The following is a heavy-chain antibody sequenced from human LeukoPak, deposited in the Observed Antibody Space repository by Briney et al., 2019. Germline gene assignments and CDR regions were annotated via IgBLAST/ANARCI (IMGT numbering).Heavy chain of an antibody. D-gene: IGHD2-2*01. J-gene: IGHJ3*02. CDR1: GGTFSSYA. CDR3: ASALDCSSTSCSGRVAFDI. CDR2: IIPIFGTA. Sequence: ASVKVSCKASGGTFSSYAISWVRQAPGQGLEWLGGIIPIFGTANYAQKFQGRVTITADESTSTAYMELSSLRSEDTAVYYCASALDCSSTSCSGRVAFDIWGQGTMVTVSP. V-gene: IGHV1-69*13.